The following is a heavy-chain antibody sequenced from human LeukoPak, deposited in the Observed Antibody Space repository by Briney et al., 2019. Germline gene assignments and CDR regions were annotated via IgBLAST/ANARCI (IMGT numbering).Heavy chain of an antibody. CDR3: ARLTWFDP. CDR2: ITPILGIA. CDR1: GGTFSSYA. V-gene: IGHV1-69*04. Sequence: GASVKVSCKASGGTFSSYAISWVRQAPGQGLEWMGRITPILGIANYAQKFQGRVTITADKSTSTAYMELSSLRSEDTAVYYCARLTWFDPWGQGTLVTVSS. J-gene: IGHJ5*02.